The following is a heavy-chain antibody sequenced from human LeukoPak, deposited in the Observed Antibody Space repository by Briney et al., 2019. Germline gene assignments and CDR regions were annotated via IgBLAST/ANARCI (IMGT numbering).Heavy chain of an antibody. Sequence: SQTPALTCAISGDNVSTNSAAWNSIRPSPSRGVGWLGRTYYRSKWYNYYAVSVKSLITINPDTSKNQFSLQLNSVTPEDTAVYYCARVIRGCFDPWGQGTLVTVSS. CDR2: TYYRSKWYN. CDR3: ARVIRGCFDP. J-gene: IGHJ5*02. D-gene: IGHD3-10*01. V-gene: IGHV6-1*01. CDR1: GDNVSTNSAA.